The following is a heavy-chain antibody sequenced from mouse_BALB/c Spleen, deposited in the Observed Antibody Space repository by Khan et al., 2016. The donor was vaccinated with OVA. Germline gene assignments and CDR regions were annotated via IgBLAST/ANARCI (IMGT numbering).Heavy chain of an antibody. Sequence: EVQLQESGPGLVKPSQSLSLTCTVTGYSITSGYVWNWIRQFPGNKLEWMGYISYSGGTSYNPSLKSRTSITRDTSKNQFFLQLNSVTTEDTATYYCARGNYYGYYFDYGGQGTPLTVSS. V-gene: IGHV3-2*02. CDR3: ARGNYYGYYFDY. CDR2: ISYSGGT. D-gene: IGHD1-1*01. CDR1: GYSITSGYV. J-gene: IGHJ2*01.